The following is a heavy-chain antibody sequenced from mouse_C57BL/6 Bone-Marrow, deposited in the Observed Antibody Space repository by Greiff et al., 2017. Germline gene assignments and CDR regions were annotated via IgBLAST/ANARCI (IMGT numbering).Heavy chain of an antibody. CDR1: GFTFSSYG. V-gene: IGHV5-6*01. Sequence: EVHLVESGGDLVKPGGSLKLSCAASGFTFSSYGMSWVRQTPDQRLEWVATISSGGSYTYYPDSVKGRFPISRDNAKNTLYLPMSSLKSEDTAMYYCASQFYYGNFVYFAYWGQGTLVTVSA. CDR2: ISSGGSYT. D-gene: IGHD2-1*01. CDR3: ASQFYYGNFVYFAY. J-gene: IGHJ3*01.